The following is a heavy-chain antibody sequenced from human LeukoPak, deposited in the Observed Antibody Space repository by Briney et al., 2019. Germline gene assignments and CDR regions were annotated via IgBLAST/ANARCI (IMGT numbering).Heavy chain of an antibody. D-gene: IGHD1-26*01. Sequence: PGGSLRLSCAASGFTFSGYWMSWVRQAPGKGLEWVATIKQDGSEKYYVDSVKGRFTISRDNAKNSLYLQMNSLRAEDTAVYYCARLRVGATVGYAFDIWGQGTMVTVSS. CDR2: IKQDGSEK. J-gene: IGHJ3*02. V-gene: IGHV3-7*01. CDR1: GFTFSGYW. CDR3: ARLRVGATVGYAFDI.